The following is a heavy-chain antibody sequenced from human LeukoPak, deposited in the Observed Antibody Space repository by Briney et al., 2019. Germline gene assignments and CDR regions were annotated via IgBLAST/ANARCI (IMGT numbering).Heavy chain of an antibody. CDR3: ARRRRQQRNDAFDI. CDR2: IYYSGST. V-gene: IGHV4-39*01. J-gene: IGHJ3*02. CDR1: GGSISSSSYY. D-gene: IGHD6-13*01. Sequence: SETLSLTCTVSGGSISSSSYYWGWIRQPPGKGLEWIGSIYYSGSTYYNPSLKSRVTISVDTSKNQFSLKLSSVTAADTAVYYCARRRRQQRNDAFDIWGQGTMVTVSS.